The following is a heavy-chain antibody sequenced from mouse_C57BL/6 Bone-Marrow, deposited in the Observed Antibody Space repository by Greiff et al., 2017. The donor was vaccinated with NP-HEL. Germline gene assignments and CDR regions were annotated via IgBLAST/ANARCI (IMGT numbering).Heavy chain of an antibody. Sequence: QVQLKESGPELVKPGASVKISCKASGYTFTDYYINWVKQRPGQGLEWIGLIYPGSGNTKYNEKFKGKATLTVDTSSSTAYMQLSSLTSEDSAVYFCARKELTVVEGFAYWGQGTLVTVSA. CDR1: GYTFTDYY. CDR2: IYPGSGNT. D-gene: IGHD1-1*01. J-gene: IGHJ3*01. V-gene: IGHV1-84*01. CDR3: ARKELTVVEGFAY.